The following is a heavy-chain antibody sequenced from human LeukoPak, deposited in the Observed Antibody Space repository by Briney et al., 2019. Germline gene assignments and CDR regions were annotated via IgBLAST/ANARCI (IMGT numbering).Heavy chain of an antibody. CDR2: MNPNSGNT. V-gene: IGHV1-8*01. CDR3: ARRYLGELLNFDY. J-gene: IGHJ4*02. Sequence: ASVKVSCKASGYTFTSYDINWVRQAAGQGLEWMGWMNPNSGNTGYAQKFQGRVTMTRNTSISTAYMELSSLRSDDTAVYYCARRYLGELLNFDYWGQGTLVTVSS. D-gene: IGHD1-26*01. CDR1: GYTFTSYD.